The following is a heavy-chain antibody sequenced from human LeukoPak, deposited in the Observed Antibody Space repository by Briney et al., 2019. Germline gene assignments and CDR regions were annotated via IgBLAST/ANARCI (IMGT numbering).Heavy chain of an antibody. CDR2: INPNSGGT. CDR3: ARDGGETAVAGTNY. J-gene: IGHJ4*02. CDR1: VYTFTGYY. D-gene: IGHD6-19*01. V-gene: IGHV1-2*02. Sequence: GASVKVSFKCTVYTFTGYYMHWVRQAPGQRLEWMGWINPNSGGTNYAQKFQGRVAMTRDTSISTAYMELSRLRSEDTAVYYCARDGGETAVAGTNYWGQGTLVTVSS.